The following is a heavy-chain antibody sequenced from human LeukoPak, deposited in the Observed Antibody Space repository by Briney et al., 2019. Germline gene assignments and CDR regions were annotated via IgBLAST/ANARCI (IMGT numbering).Heavy chain of an antibody. CDR2: IYSGGST. Sequence: GGSLRLSCAASGFTVSSNYMSWVRQAPGRGLEWVSVIYSGGSTYYADSVKGRFTISRDNSKNTLYLQMNSLRAEDTAVYYCARVRSYGTFDYWGQGTLATVSS. CDR1: GFTVSSNY. D-gene: IGHD5-18*01. V-gene: IGHV3-53*01. J-gene: IGHJ4*02. CDR3: ARVRSYGTFDY.